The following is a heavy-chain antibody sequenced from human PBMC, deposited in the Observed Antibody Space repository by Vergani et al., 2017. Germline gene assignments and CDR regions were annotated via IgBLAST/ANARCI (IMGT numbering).Heavy chain of an antibody. CDR2: INPSGGHT. D-gene: IGHD6-19*01. J-gene: IGHJ4*02. CDR3: AREQWLPIDYFDY. V-gene: IGHV1-46*01. Sequence: QVQVVQSGAEVKKSGASVKVSCKTSGYTFSNYYMHWVRQAPGQGLEWMGIINPSGGHTNYAQKLQGRVTMTTDTSTSTAYMELRSLRSDDTAVYYCAREQWLPIDYFDYWGQGTLVTVSS. CDR1: GYTFSNYY.